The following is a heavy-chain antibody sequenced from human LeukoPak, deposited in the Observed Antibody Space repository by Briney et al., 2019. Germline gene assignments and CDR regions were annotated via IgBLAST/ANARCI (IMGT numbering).Heavy chain of an antibody. V-gene: IGHV4-34*01. J-gene: IGHJ6*03. Sequence: PSETLSLSCAVYGGSFSDYSWTWIRQPPGKGLEWMGEINQSRGTNHNPSLMSLVIMSVETSKNQISPKVSSATAAYTAVYYCARVGYSFSINDWSRTGLGAYPTKYYSYMDVWGKGTTVTVSS. CDR2: INQSRGT. CDR1: GGSFSDYS. CDR3: ARVGYSFSINDWSRTGLGAYPTKYYSYMDV. D-gene: IGHD5-18*01.